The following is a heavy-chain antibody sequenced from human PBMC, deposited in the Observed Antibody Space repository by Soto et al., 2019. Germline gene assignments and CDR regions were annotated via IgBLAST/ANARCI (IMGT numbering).Heavy chain of an antibody. CDR3: ATDGQMSGASDWADYFDH. D-gene: IGHD2-15*01. CDR2: IKRKSDHGTT. CDR1: GFAFSHVW. Sequence: EMQLVESGGGLVEPGGSLRLSCAASGFAFSHVWMTWVRQAPGKGLEWVGRIKRKSDHGTTDYAAAVKGRFTISRDDSKNTLYLQIDSLKTEDTAVYYCATDGQMSGASDWADYFDHWGRVTLVTVSS. J-gene: IGHJ4*01. V-gene: IGHV3-15*01.